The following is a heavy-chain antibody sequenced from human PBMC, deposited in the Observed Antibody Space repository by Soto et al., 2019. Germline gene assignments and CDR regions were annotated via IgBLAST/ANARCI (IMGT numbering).Heavy chain of an antibody. CDR3: ARDGDSNYDYYGMDV. CDR2: INPNSGGT. J-gene: IGHJ6*02. CDR1: GYTFTGYY. Sequence: ASVKVSCKASGYTFTGYYMHRVRQAPGQGLEWMGWINPNSGGTNYAQKFQGWVTMTRDTSISTAYMELSRLRSDDTAVYYCARDGDSNYDYYGMDVWGQGTTVTVSS. V-gene: IGHV1-2*04. D-gene: IGHD4-4*01.